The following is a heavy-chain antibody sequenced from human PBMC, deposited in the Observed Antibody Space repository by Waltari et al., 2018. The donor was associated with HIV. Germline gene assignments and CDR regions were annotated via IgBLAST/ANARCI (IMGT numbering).Heavy chain of an antibody. CDR3: ARTYYYDSPREFDY. CDR2: ISAHNGNT. CDR1: GYTFTSYG. D-gene: IGHD3-22*01. V-gene: IGHV1-18*01. J-gene: IGHJ4*02. Sequence: QVHLVQSGAEVKKPGASVKVSCTASGYTFTSYGISWVRQAPGQGLEWMGWISAHNGNTNYAQNLQGRVTMTTDTSANTAYMELRSLRSDDTAVYYCARTYYYDSPREFDYWGQGTLVTVSS.